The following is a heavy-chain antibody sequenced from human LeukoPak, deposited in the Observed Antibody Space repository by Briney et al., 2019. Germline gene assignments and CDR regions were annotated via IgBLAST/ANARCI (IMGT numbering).Heavy chain of an antibody. CDR1: GYTFTGYY. CDR2: INPNSGGT. Sequence: GASVKVSCKASGYTFTGYYMHWVRQAPGQGLEWMGWINPNSGGTNYAQKFQGRVTMTRDTSISTAHMELSRLRSDDTAEYYCARVRDYGDYGFDPWGQGTLVTVSS. D-gene: IGHD4-17*01. V-gene: IGHV1-2*02. CDR3: ARVRDYGDYGFDP. J-gene: IGHJ5*02.